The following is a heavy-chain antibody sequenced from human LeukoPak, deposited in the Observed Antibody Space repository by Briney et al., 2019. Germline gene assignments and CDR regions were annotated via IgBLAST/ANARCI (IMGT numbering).Heavy chain of an antibody. CDR2: ISSSSSYI. V-gene: IGHV3-21*01. D-gene: IGHD2-8*01. Sequence: GGSLRLPCAASGFTFSSYSMNWVRQAPGKGLEWVSSISSSSSYIYYADSVKGRFTISRDNAKNSLYLQMNSLRAEDTAVYYCARVGAIYCTNGVCPPFDYWGQGTLVTVSS. CDR3: ARVGAIYCTNGVCPPFDY. CDR1: GFTFSSYS. J-gene: IGHJ4*02.